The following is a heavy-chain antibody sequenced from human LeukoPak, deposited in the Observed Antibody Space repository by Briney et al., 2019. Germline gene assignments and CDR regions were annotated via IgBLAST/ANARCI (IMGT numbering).Heavy chain of an antibody. D-gene: IGHD3-9*01. V-gene: IGHV5-51*01. CDR2: IYPGDSDT. J-gene: IGHJ4*02. Sequence: TTGESLKISCKGSGYSFTSYWIGWVRQMPGKGLEWMGIIYPGDSDTRYSPSFQGQVTISADKSISTAYLQWSSLKASDTAMYYCARRFGQSYDILTGYYSAYYFDYWGQGTLVTVSS. CDR1: GYSFTSYW. CDR3: ARRFGQSYDILTGYYSAYYFDY.